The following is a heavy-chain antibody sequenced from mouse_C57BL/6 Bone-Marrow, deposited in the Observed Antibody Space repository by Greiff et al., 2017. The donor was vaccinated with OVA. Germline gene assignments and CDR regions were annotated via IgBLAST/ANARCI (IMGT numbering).Heavy chain of an antibody. CDR2: SRNKANDYTT. CDR1: GFTFSDFY. CDR3: ARDQLTGGAMDD. D-gene: IGHD4-1*01. V-gene: IGHV7-1*01. J-gene: IGHJ4*01. Sequence: EVQRVESGGGLVQSGRSLRLSCATSGFTFSDFYMEWVRQAPGKGLEWIAASRNKANDYTTEYSASVKGRFIVSRDTSQSILYLQMNALRAEDTAIYYCARDQLTGGAMDDWGQGTSVTVSS.